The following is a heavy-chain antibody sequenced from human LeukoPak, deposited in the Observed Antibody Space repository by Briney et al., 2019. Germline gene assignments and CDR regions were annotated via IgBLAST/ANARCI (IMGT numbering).Heavy chain of an antibody. V-gene: IGHV3-30-3*02. D-gene: IGHD7-27*01. J-gene: IGHJ4*02. Sequence: PGGSLRLSCAASGFTFSSYAMHWVRQAPGKGLEWVAVISYDGSNKYYADSVKGRFTISRDNSKNTLYLQMNSLRAEDTAVYYCAKTGERDYWGRGALVTVSS. CDR2: ISYDGSNK. CDR1: GFTFSSYA. CDR3: AKTGERDY.